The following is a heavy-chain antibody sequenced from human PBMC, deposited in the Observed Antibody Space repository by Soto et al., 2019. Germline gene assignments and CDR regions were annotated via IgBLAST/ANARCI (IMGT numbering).Heavy chain of an antibody. J-gene: IGHJ4*02. CDR3: ASLTDSSGYYQYYFDY. CDR2: IYHSGST. CDR1: GGSISSSNW. V-gene: IGHV4-4*02. D-gene: IGHD3-22*01. Sequence: QVQLQESGPGLVKPSGTLSLTCAVSGGSISSSNWWSWVRQHPGKGLEWIGEIYHSGSTNYNPSLKSRVTISVDKSKNQFSLKLSSVAAADTAVYYCASLTDSSGYYQYYFDYWGQGTLVTVSS.